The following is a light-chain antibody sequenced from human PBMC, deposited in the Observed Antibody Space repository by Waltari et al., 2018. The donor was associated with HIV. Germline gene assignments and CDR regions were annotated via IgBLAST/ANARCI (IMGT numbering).Light chain of an antibody. Sequence: SSDLTQPPSLSVSPGQTATITCSGDSFPKQFGYWYQQKAGQAPVLIINKDRERPSGIPERFSGSSSGTTVTLTITEVQAEDEADYHCQSADSSGSFWVFGGGTKLTVL. CDR1: SFPKQF. CDR3: QSADSSGSFWV. CDR2: KDR. V-gene: IGLV3-25*03. J-gene: IGLJ3*02.